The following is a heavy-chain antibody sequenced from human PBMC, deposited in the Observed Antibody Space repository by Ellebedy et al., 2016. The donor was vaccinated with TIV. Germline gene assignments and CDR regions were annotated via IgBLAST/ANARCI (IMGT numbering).Heavy chain of an antibody. CDR3: AHRPDYGDLIDF. V-gene: IGHV2-5*01. J-gene: IGHJ4*02. CDR2: IYLNDGE. Sequence: SGPTLVKPTQTLTLTCTFSGFSLTTSGVGVGWIRQLPGKALEWLAHIYLNDGERYNPSLKSRLTITKDTSKNQVVLTMTNVDPVDTATYYCAHRPDYGDLIDFWGQGTLVTVSS. D-gene: IGHD4-17*01. CDR1: GFSLTTSGVG.